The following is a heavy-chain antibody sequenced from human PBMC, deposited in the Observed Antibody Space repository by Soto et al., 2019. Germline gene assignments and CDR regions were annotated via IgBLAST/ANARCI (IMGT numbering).Heavy chain of an antibody. D-gene: IGHD1-26*01. J-gene: IGHJ4*02. CDR3: ARRGSGSYYDY. V-gene: IGHV4-34*01. Sequence: SETLSLTCAVYGGSFSGYYWSWIRQPPGKGLEWIGEINHSGSTNYNPSLKSRVTISVDTSKNQFSLKLSSVTAEDTAVYYCARRGSGSYYDYWGQGTLVTVSS. CDR2: INHSGST. CDR1: GGSFSGYY.